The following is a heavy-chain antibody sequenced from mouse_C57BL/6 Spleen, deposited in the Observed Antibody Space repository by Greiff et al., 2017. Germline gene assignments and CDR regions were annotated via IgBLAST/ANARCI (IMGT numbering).Heavy chain of an antibody. CDR2: ISSGGDYI. V-gene: IGHV5-9-1*02. D-gene: IGHD2-12*01. CDR3: TREVTTDWYFDV. J-gene: IGHJ1*03. CDR1: GITFSSYA. Sequence: EVKLVESGEGLVKPGGFLKLPCAASGITFSSYAMSWVRQTPEKRLGWVAYISSGGDYIYYADTVKGRFTISRDDARNTLYLQMSSLKSEDTAMYYCTREVTTDWYFDVWGTGTTVTVSS.